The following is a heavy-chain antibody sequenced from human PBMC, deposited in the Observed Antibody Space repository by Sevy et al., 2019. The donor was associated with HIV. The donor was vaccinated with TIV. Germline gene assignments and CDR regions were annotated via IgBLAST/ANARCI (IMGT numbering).Heavy chain of an antibody. D-gene: IGHD5-18*01. CDR2: ISAYNGNT. V-gene: IGHV1-18*01. CDR3: ATRDVDTAMVPFDY. Sequence: ASVKVSCKASGYTFTSYGISWVRQAPGQGLEWMGWISAYNGNTNYAQKLQGRVTMTTDTSTSTAYMELRSLRSDDTVVYYCATRDVDTAMVPFDYWGQGTLVTVSS. CDR1: GYTFTSYG. J-gene: IGHJ4*02.